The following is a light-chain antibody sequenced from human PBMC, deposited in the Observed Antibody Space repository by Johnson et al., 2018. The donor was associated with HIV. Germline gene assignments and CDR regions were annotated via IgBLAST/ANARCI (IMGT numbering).Light chain of an antibody. V-gene: IGLV1-51*01. Sequence: QSVLTQPPSVSAAPGQKVTIPCSGSSSNIGKNSVSWYQQLPGTAPKLLIYENNKRPSGIPDRFSGPKSGTSATLGITGLQTGDEADYYCGTWDSSLSAEVFGTGTKVTVL. CDR1: SSNIGKNS. CDR3: GTWDSSLSAEV. CDR2: ENN. J-gene: IGLJ1*01.